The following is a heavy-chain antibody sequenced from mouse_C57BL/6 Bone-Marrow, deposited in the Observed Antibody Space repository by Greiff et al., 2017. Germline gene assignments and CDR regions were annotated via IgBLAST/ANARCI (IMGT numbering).Heavy chain of an antibody. CDR2: ISSGGSYT. CDR3: ARHGDYYGSSYWYFDV. J-gene: IGHJ1*03. V-gene: IGHV5-6*01. CDR1: GFTFSSYG. Sequence: EVKVVESRGDLVKPGGSLKLSCAASGFTFSSYGMSWVRQTPDKRLEWVATISSGGSYTYYPDSVKGRFTISRDNAKNTLYLQMSSLKSEDTAMYYCARHGDYYGSSYWYFDVWGTGTTVTVSS. D-gene: IGHD1-1*01.